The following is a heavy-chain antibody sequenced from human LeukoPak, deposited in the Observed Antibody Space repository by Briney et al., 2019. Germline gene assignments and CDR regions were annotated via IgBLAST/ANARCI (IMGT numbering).Heavy chain of an antibody. J-gene: IGHJ4*02. CDR1: GFTFSSYG. V-gene: IGHV3-30*18. Sequence: PGGSLRLSCAASGFTFSSYGMHWVRQAPGKGLEWVAVISYDGSNKYYADSVKGRFTISRDNSKNTLYLQMNSLRAEDTAVYYCAKDFSGSYYPGNHFDYWGQGTLVTVSS. CDR3: AKDFSGSYYPGNHFDY. CDR2: ISYDGSNK. D-gene: IGHD1-26*01.